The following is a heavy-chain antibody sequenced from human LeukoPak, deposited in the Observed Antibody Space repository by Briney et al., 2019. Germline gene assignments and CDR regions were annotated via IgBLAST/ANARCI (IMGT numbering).Heavy chain of an antibody. J-gene: IGHJ5*02. CDR1: GFTFSTYG. V-gene: IGHV3-7*01. Sequence: GGSLRLSCAASGFTFSTYGMSWVRQAPGKGLEWVANIKQDGSEKYYVDSVKGRFTISRDNAKNSLYLQMNSLRAEDTAVYYCARALGIVVVPASAANWFDPWGQGTLVTVSS. CDR2: IKQDGSEK. D-gene: IGHD2-2*03. CDR3: ARALGIVVVPASAANWFDP.